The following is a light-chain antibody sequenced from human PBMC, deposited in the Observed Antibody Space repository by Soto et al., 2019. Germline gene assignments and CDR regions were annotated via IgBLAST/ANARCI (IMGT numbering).Light chain of an antibody. Sequence: DIQVTQSPSTLSASVGDRVTITCRASQNIIRWLAWYQQKPGKAPRLLIYDASSLESGVPSRFSGSGSGTKFTLTISSLQPDDFAPFYCQQYNTYSVTSGGGTKV. J-gene: IGKJ4*01. CDR3: QQYNTYSVT. CDR2: DAS. CDR1: QNIIRW. V-gene: IGKV1-5*01.